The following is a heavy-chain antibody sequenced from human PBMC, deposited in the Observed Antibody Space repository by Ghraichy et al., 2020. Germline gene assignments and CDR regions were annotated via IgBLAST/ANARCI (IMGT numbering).Heavy chain of an antibody. V-gene: IGHV4-59*08. J-gene: IGHJ4*02. Sequence: SETLSLTCTVSGGSISSYYWSWIRQPPGKGLEWIGYIYYSGSTNYNPSLKSRVTISVDTSKNQFSLKLSSVTAADTAVYYCARHVGLSRFDYWGQGTLVTVSS. CDR3: ARHVGLSRFDY. CDR1: GGSISSYY. CDR2: IYYSGST. D-gene: IGHD2-15*01.